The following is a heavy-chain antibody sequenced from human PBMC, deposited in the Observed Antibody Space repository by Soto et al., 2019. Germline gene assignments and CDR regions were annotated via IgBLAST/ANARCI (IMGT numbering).Heavy chain of an antibody. J-gene: IGHJ6*02. V-gene: IGHV3-21*01. CDR2: ISSSGTYI. CDR1: GFTFSTYS. CDR3: ARDPSDCSSTSCWGYYALDV. D-gene: IGHD2-2*01. Sequence: GGSLRLSCAASGFTFSTYSMNWVRQAPGKGLEWVSSISSSGTYIHYADSLKGRFTISRDNAKNSLHLQMISLRAEDTAVYYCARDPSDCSSTSCWGYYALDVWGQGTTVTVSS.